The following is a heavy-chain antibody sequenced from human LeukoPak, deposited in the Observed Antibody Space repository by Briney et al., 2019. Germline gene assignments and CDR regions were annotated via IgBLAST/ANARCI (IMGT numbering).Heavy chain of an antibody. CDR3: ARAPPLGLNVFDY. CDR2: IYHSGST. Sequence: SETLSLTCTVSGYSISSGYYWGWIRQPPGKGLEWIGSIYHSGSTYYNPSLKSRVTISVDTPKNQFSLKLSSVTAADTAVYYCARAPPLGLNVFDYWGQGTLVTVSS. J-gene: IGHJ4*02. V-gene: IGHV4-38-2*02. CDR1: GYSISSGYY. D-gene: IGHD7-27*01.